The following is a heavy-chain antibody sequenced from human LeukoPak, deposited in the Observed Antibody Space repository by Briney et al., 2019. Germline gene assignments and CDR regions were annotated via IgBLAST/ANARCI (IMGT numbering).Heavy chain of an antibody. CDR1: RGTFSSYA. CDR3: ANSLTVTTFFDY. Sequence: GASVKVSCKASRGTFSSYAISWVRQAPGQGLEWMGGIIPIFGTANYAQKFQGRVTITADESTSTAYMELSSLRSEDTAVYYCANSLTVTTFFDYWGQGTLVTVSS. CDR2: IIPIFGTA. J-gene: IGHJ4*02. V-gene: IGHV1-69*13. D-gene: IGHD4-17*01.